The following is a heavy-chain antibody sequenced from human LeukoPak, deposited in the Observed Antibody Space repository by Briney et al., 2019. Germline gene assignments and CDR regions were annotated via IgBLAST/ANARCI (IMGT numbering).Heavy chain of an antibody. V-gene: IGHV3-11*04. Sequence: GGSLRLSCAASGFTFSDYYISWIRQAPGRGLEWVSYISTSGTNIYYADSVKGRFTISRDNAKNSLFLQMNSLRAEDTALYYCARGHYGLDYWGRGTLVTVSS. D-gene: IGHD3-16*01. CDR2: ISTSGTNI. J-gene: IGHJ4*02. CDR1: GFTFSDYY. CDR3: ARGHYGLDY.